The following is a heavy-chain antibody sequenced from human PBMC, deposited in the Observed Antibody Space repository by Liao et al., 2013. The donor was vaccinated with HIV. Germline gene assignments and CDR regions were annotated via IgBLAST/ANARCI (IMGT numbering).Heavy chain of an antibody. CDR1: GGSFSAYY. D-gene: IGHD2-2*02. Sequence: QVQLQQWGAGLLKPSETLSLTCAVSGGSFSAYYWSWIRQPPGKGLEWIGYIYYSGSTNYNPSLKSRVTISVDTSKNQFSLKLSSVTAADTAVYYCARGSGTRDGCSSSTCYTSRDYYYMDVWGKGTTVTVSS. J-gene: IGHJ6*03. CDR2: IYYSGST. CDR3: ARGSGTRDGCSSSTCYTSRDYYYMDV. V-gene: IGHV4-34*11.